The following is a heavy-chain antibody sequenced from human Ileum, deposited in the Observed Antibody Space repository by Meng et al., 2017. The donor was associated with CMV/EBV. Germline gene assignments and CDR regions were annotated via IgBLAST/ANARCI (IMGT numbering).Heavy chain of an antibody. CDR1: GDSVSSINW. D-gene: IGHD1-14*01. V-gene: IGHV4-4*02. Sequence: TCAVSGDSVSSINWWSWVCQPPGKGLEWIGEIHHTGSTSYNPSLKSRVTLSVDKSKNQFSLKMSSVTAADTAVYYCARAGNHRVGDYWGQGTLVTVSS. CDR3: ARAGNHRVGDY. J-gene: IGHJ4*02. CDR2: IHHTGST.